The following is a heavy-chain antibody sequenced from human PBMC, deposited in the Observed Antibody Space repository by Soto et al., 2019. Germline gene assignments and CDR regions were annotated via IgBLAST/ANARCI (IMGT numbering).Heavy chain of an antibody. CDR1: GGSISSYY. D-gene: IGHD3-3*01. J-gene: IGHJ4*02. Sequence: SETLSLTCTVSGGSISSYYWSWIRQPPGKGLEWIGYIYYSGSTNYNPSLKSRVTISVDTSKNQFSLKLSSVTAADTAVYYCGGAGSVPLVFEWSDHWGQGTLVTVSS. CDR3: GGAGSVPLVFEWSDH. CDR2: IYYSGST. V-gene: IGHV4-59*01.